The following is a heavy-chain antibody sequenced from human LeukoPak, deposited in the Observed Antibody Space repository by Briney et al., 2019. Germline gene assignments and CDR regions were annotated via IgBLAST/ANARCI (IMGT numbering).Heavy chain of an antibody. CDR2: IKQDGSEK. CDR1: GFTFSSYW. CDR3: ARDPEIAAAGPRSFDY. D-gene: IGHD6-13*01. J-gene: IGHJ4*02. V-gene: IGHV3-7*01. Sequence: PGGTLRLSCAASGFTFSSYWMSWVRQAPGKGLEWVANIKQDGSEKYYVDSVKGRFTISRDNAKNSLYLQMNSLRAEDTAVYYCARDPEIAAAGPRSFDYWGQGTLVTVSS.